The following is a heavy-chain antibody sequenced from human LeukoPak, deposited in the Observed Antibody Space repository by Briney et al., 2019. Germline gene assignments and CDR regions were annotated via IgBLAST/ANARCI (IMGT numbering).Heavy chain of an antibody. CDR1: SDSISSYY. CDR3: ASYYARPHWFDP. V-gene: IGHV4-59*01. J-gene: IGHJ5*02. CDR2: IYYSGTT. Sequence: SETLSLTCTVSSDSISSYYWSWIRQPPGKGLEWIGYIYYSGTTKYNPSLKSRVTISIDTSKNQFSLKLSSVTAADTAVYYCASYYARPHWFDPWGQGTLVTVSS. D-gene: IGHD2-2*01.